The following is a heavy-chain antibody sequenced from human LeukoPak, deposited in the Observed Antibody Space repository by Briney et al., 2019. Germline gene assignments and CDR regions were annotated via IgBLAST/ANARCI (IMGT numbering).Heavy chain of an antibody. J-gene: IGHJ4*02. V-gene: IGHV4-34*01. CDR3: ARDDGYDVFDY. Sequence: SETLSLTCAVCGGSFSDYWWTWIRQSPGKGLEWIGEVNHSGRTNYNPSLKSRVSISVDRSKKQFSLKLTSVTAADTAVYYCARDDGYDVFDYWGQGTLVTVSS. CDR2: VNHSGRT. D-gene: IGHD5-12*01. CDR1: GGSFSDYW.